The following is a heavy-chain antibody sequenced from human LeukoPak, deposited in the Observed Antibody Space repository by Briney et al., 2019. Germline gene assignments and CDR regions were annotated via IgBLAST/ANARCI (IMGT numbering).Heavy chain of an antibody. CDR1: GGSFSGYY. Sequence: SETLSLTCAVYGGSFSGYYWSWIRQPPGKGLEWIGEINHSESTNYNPSLKSRVTISVDTSKNQFSLKLSSVTAADTAVYYCARMSPRYYYGSGGLPGSDYWGQGTLVTVSS. V-gene: IGHV4-34*01. CDR2: INHSEST. J-gene: IGHJ4*02. D-gene: IGHD3-10*01. CDR3: ARMSPRYYYGSGGLPGSDY.